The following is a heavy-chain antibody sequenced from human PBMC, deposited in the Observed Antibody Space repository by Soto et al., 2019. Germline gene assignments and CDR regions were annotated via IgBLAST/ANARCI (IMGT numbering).Heavy chain of an antibody. CDR3: ASVSYFNAFDY. J-gene: IGHJ4*02. V-gene: IGHV4-30-4*01. Sequence: SETLSLTCTVSGGSISSSSYYWSWIRQPPGKGLEWIGYIYYSGSTYYSPSLKSRVTISVDTSKNQFSLKLSSVTAADTAVYYCASVSYFNAFDYWGQGTLVTVSS. CDR2: IYYSGST. D-gene: IGHD3-9*01. CDR1: GGSISSSSYY.